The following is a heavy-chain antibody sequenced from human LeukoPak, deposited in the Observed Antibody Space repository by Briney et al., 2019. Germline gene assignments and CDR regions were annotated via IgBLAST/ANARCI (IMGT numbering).Heavy chain of an antibody. V-gene: IGHV1-18*01. Sequence: ASVKVSCKASGYTSTSYGISWVRQAPGQGLKWMGWISAYNGNTNYAQKLQGRVTMTTDTSTSTAYMELRSLRSDDTAVYYCAREPPRRYCSSTSCYPQSPYYYYYGMDVWGQGTTVTVSS. CDR2: ISAYNGNT. J-gene: IGHJ6*02. CDR1: GYTSTSYG. D-gene: IGHD2-2*01. CDR3: AREPPRRYCSSTSCYPQSPYYYYYGMDV.